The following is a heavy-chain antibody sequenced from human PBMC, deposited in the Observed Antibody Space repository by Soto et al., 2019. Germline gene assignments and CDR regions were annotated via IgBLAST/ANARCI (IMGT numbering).Heavy chain of an antibody. CDR1: GASVTSSTYY. D-gene: IGHD4-17*01. Sequence: QLQLQESGPGLVKPSETLSLTCTVSGASVTSSTYYWGWIRQPPGKGLEWIGSIYYSGSTYYNPSLRSRVTISVDTYKNQVTLKLTSVTAADTALYYCANGYDDYKSYYGIDVWGQGTKVTVSS. CDR3: ANGYDDYKSYYGIDV. J-gene: IGHJ6*02. CDR2: IYYSGST. V-gene: IGHV4-39*01.